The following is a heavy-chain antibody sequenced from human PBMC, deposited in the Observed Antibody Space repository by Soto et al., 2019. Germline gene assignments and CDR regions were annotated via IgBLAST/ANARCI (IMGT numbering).Heavy chain of an antibody. D-gene: IGHD1-26*01. CDR1: EFTCEDYA. Sequence: GGSLRLACAASEFTCEDYAMHWVRQVPGKGLEWVSGISGNSGFTYYTDSVKGRFTISGDNSKNTLFLQIHALRDEDTAIYYCLNVGSFYVPRSPYDSLGRGTADTVSS. CDR2: ISGNSGFT. J-gene: IGHJ5*02. V-gene: IGHV3-23*01. CDR3: LNVGSFYVPRSPYDS.